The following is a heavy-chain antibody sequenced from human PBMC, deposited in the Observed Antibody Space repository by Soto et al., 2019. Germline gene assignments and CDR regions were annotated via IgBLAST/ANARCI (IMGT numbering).Heavy chain of an antibody. CDR3: GRINRDYGRDIPEY. V-gene: IGHV4-39*01. CDR2: VFYSGST. CDR1: GGSISSSDYY. Sequence: SETLSLTCTVSGGSISSSDYYWGWIRQPPGRALEWIGSVFYSGSTYYNSSLESRVTMSVDTSKNQFSLRLSSVTAADTAVYYCGRINRDYGRDIPEYRGQGTLVNVSS. J-gene: IGHJ4*02. D-gene: IGHD4-17*01.